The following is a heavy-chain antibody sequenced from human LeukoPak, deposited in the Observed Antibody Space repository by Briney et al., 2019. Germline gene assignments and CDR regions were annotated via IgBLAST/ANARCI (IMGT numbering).Heavy chain of an antibody. D-gene: IGHD3-3*01. CDR3: AKGLRFLEWFSYYYMDV. Sequence: GGSLRLSCAASGFTFDDYAMHWVRQAPGKGLEWVSGISWNSGSIGYADSVKGRFTISRDNAKNSLYLQMNSLRAEDTALYYCAKGLRFLEWFSYYYMDVWGKGTTVTVSS. CDR1: GFTFDDYA. V-gene: IGHV3-9*01. J-gene: IGHJ6*03. CDR2: ISWNSGSI.